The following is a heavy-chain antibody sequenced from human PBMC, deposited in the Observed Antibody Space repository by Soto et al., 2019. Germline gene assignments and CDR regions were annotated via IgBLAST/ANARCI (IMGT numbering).Heavy chain of an antibody. D-gene: IGHD4-4*01. CDR2: IQGKIDGETT. CDR3: TYKGYSSRLLDY. J-gene: IGHJ4*02. V-gene: IGHV3-15*01. Sequence: PGGSLRLSCAASGFTFNNAWMSWVRQAPGKGLEWVGRIQGKIDGETTDYAAPVKGRFTISRDDSKSTLYLQMNSLKIEDTAVYYCTYKGYSSRLLDYWGQGTLVTRLL. CDR1: GFTFNNAW.